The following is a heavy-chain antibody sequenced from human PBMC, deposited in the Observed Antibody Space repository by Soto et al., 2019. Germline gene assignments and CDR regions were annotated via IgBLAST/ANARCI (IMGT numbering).Heavy chain of an antibody. J-gene: IGHJ4*02. Sequence: QVQLQESGPGLVKPSGTLSLTCAVSGDSISSGNWWSWVRQPPGKGLEWIGEIFHSGSTNYNPSLKSRVTVSVDESKTQCSLKVRSVTAADTAVYYCARFAVQEIGNIDHWGQGTLVTVSS. D-gene: IGHD3-10*01. CDR2: IFHSGST. V-gene: IGHV4-4*02. CDR1: GDSISSGNW. CDR3: ARFAVQEIGNIDH.